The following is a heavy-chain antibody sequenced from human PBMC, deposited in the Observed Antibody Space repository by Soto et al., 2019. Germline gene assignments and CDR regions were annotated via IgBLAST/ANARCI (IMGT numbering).Heavy chain of an antibody. J-gene: IGHJ5*02. CDR1: GFSLSNARMG. Sequence: QVTLKESGPVLVKPTETLTLTCTVSGFSLSNARMGVSWIRQPPGKALEWLAHIFSNDEKSYSTSLKSRLTISKDTSKSQVVLSMTNMNPVDTATYYCARMSTGYNGGWDDFRFDPWGQGTLVTVSS. CDR2: IFSNDEK. D-gene: IGHD6-19*01. V-gene: IGHV2-26*01. CDR3: ARMSTGYNGGWDDFRFDP.